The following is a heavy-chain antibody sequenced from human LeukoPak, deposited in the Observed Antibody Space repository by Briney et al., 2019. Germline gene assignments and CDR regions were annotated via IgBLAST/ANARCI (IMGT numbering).Heavy chain of an antibody. CDR3: ARDRQYYDFWSGYSSIRGYSGYRSRGMDV. CDR1: GFTFSSYW. Sequence: PGGSLRLSCAASGFTFSSYWMHWVRQAPGKGLVWVSRINSDGSSTSYADSVKGRFTISRDNSKNTLYLQMNSLRAEDTAVYYCARDRQYYDFWSGYSSIRGYSGYRSRGMDVWGQGTTVTVSS. D-gene: IGHD3-3*01. J-gene: IGHJ6*02. V-gene: IGHV3-74*01. CDR2: INSDGSST.